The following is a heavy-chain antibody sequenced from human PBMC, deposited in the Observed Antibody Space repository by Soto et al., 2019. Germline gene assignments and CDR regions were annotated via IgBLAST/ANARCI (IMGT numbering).Heavy chain of an antibody. CDR1: GFSLSTSGVG. J-gene: IGHJ3*02. V-gene: IGHV2-5*02. D-gene: IGHD5-12*01. CDR2: IYWDDDK. CDR3: AHSLRGYSWPPFDI. Sequence: QITLKESGPTLVKPTQTLTLTCTFSGFSLSTSGVGVGWIRQPPGKALEWLALIYWDDDKRYSPSLKSRLTITKDTSKNQVVLTMTNIDPVDTATYYCAHSLRGYSWPPFDIWRQGTMVTVSS.